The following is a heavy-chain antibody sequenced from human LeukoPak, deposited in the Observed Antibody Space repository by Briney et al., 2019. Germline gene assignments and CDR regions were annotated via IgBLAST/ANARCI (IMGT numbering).Heavy chain of an antibody. Sequence: PSETLSLTCTVSGGSISSSSSYWGWIRQPPGKGLEWIGSIYYSGSTYYNPSLKSRVSISVDTSKNQFSLKLNSVTAADTAVYYCARLRLLDSSSSDWGQGTLVTVSS. D-gene: IGHD6-6*01. CDR1: GGSISSSSSY. J-gene: IGHJ4*02. CDR3: ARLRLLDSSSSD. V-gene: IGHV4-39*01. CDR2: IYYSGST.